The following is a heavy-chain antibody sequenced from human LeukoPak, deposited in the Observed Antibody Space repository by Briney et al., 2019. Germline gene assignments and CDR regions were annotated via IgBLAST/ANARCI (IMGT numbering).Heavy chain of an antibody. CDR3: ARGVEPLAANTLAY. D-gene: IGHD1-14*01. J-gene: IGHJ4*02. CDR2: LYSDGNT. V-gene: IGHV3-53*01. CDR1: GFTFGSYS. Sequence: GGSLRLSCAASGFTFGSYSVNWVRQAPGKGLEWASVLYSDGNTKYADSVQGRFTISRDNSKNTLYLEMNSLSPDDTAVYYCARGVEPLAANTLAYWGQGTLVTVSS.